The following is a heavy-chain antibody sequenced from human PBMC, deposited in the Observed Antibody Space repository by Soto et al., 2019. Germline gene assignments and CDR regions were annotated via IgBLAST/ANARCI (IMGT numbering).Heavy chain of an antibody. CDR1: GGSISSYY. CDR3: ARRKYSSSPPYYYYMDV. Sequence: SETLSLTCTVSGGSISSYYWSWIRQPPGKGLEWIGYIYYSGSTNYNPSLKSRVTISVDTSKNQFSLKLSSVTAADTAVYYCARRKYSSSPPYYYYMDVWXKGTTVTVSS. V-gene: IGHV4-59*08. D-gene: IGHD6-6*01. CDR2: IYYSGST. J-gene: IGHJ6*03.